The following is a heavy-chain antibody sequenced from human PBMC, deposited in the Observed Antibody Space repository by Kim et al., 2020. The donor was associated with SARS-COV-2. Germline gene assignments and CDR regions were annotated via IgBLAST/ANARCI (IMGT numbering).Heavy chain of an antibody. CDR3: TRQGDSSGYTRPDY. D-gene: IGHD3-22*01. V-gene: IGHV3-73*01. CDR2: IRSKANSYAT. CDR1: GFTFSGSA. J-gene: IGHJ4*02. Sequence: GGSLRLSCAASGFTFSGSAMHWVRQASGKGLEWVGRIRSKANSYATAYAASVKGRFTISRDDSKNTAYLQMNSLKTEDTAVYYCTRQGDSSGYTRPDYWGQGTLVTVSS.